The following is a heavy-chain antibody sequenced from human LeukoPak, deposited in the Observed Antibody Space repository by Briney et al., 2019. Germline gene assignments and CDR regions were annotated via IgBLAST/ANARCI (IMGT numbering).Heavy chain of an antibody. Sequence: PGGSLGLSCAASLFTFGTYWMSWVRQAPGKGLEWVSYISSSGSTIYYADSVKGRFTISRDNAKNSLYLQMNSLRADDTAVYYCAREHCSSTSCSYFDYWGQGTLVTVSS. J-gene: IGHJ4*02. V-gene: IGHV3-48*04. CDR1: LFTFGTYW. CDR3: AREHCSSTSCSYFDY. D-gene: IGHD2-2*01. CDR2: ISSSGSTI.